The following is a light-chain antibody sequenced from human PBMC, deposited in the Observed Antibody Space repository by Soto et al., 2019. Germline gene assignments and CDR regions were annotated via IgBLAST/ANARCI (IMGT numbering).Light chain of an antibody. J-gene: IGKJ2*01. CDR3: QQYKHYSSST. CDR2: KAS. Sequence: DIQMTQSPSTLSASVGDRVTITCWASQSINSWLAWYQQKPGKAPKLLISKASNLESGVPSRFSGSESGTEFTLTISSLQPDDVATYYCQQYKHYSSSTFGQGTKVEIK. V-gene: IGKV1-5*03. CDR1: QSINSW.